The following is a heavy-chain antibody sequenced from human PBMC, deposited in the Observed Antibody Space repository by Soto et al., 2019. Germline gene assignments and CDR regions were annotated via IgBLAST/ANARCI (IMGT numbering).Heavy chain of an antibody. CDR1: GYTFNTFG. CDR3: ARGWGKYLGVNDF. J-gene: IGHJ4*02. Sequence: IQLVQSAGEVKRPGASVKVSCKASGYTFNTFGITWVRQAPGQGLEWMGCVSGYSDKRDYSRKLQDRITLTADPSTTTSYMELRSLTSDDTAGYYCARGWGKYLGVNDFWGQGTLVTVSS. V-gene: IGHV1-18*01. CDR2: VSGYSDKR. D-gene: IGHD7-27*01.